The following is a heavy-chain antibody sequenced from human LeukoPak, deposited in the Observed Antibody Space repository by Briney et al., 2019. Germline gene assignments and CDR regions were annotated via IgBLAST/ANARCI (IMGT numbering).Heavy chain of an antibody. J-gene: IGHJ6*03. D-gene: IGHD3-10*01. V-gene: IGHV3-23*01. CDR2: ISGSGGST. CDR3: AKSPRITMVRGVIYYYYYYMDV. Sequence: QAGGSLRLSCAASGFTLSSYAMSWVRQAPGKGLEWVSAISGSGGSTYYADSVKGRFTISRDNSKNTLYLQMNSLRAEDTAVYYCAKSPRITMVRGVIYYYYYYMDVWGKGTTVTVSS. CDR1: GFTLSSYA.